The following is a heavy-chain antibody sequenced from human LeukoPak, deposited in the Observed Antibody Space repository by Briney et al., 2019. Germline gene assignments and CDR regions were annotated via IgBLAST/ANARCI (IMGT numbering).Heavy chain of an antibody. CDR1: GFTFSSYS. V-gene: IGHV3-21*01. D-gene: IGHD5-12*01. CDR2: ISSSSSYI. J-gene: IGHJ4*02. Sequence: GGSLRLSCAASGFTFSSYSMNWVRQAPGKGLEWVSSISSSSSYIYYADSVKGRFTISRDNAKNSLYLQMNSLRAEDTAVYYCARDGISGTPRLGYWGRGTLVTVSS. CDR3: ARDGISGTPRLGY.